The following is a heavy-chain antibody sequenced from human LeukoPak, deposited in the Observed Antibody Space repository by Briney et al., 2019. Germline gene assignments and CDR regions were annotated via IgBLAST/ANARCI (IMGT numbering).Heavy chain of an antibody. Sequence: PGGSLRLSCAVSGFRFADYAMHWVRQAPGKGLEWVSGISWNTGNIGYADSVKGRFTISRDNAKNSLYLQMNILRVEDTALYYCVKDILEDIVEGMDVWGQGTTVTVSS. CDR2: ISWNTGNI. CDR1: GFRFADYA. V-gene: IGHV3-9*01. D-gene: IGHD2-15*01. CDR3: VKDILEDIVEGMDV. J-gene: IGHJ6*02.